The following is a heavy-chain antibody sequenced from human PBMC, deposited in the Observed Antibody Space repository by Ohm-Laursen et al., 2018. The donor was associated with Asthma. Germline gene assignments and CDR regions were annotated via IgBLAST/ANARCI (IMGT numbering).Heavy chain of an antibody. V-gene: IGHV3-11*06. D-gene: IGHD3-16*01. J-gene: IGHJ5*02. CDR3: AREGGGNWFDP. Sequence: SLRLSCTASGFTFSDYYMSWIRQAPGKGLEWVSYISSSSSYTNYADSVKGRFTISRDNAKNSLYLQMNSLRAEDTAVYYCAREGGGNWFDPWGRGPWSPSPQ. CDR1: GFTFSDYY. CDR2: ISSSSSYT.